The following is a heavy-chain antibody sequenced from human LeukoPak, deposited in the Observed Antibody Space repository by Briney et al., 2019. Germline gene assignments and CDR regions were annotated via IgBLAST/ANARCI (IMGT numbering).Heavy chain of an antibody. D-gene: IGHD5-24*01. CDR1: GFTVSSNS. V-gene: IGHV3-53*01. CDR3: ARSGVATIHY. Sequence: QPGGSLRLSCAASGFTVSSNSMSWVRQAPGKGLEWVSLIYSGGSTYYADSVKGRFTISRDNSKNTLYLQMNSLRAEDTAVYYCARSGVATIHYWGQGTLVTVSS. J-gene: IGHJ4*02. CDR2: IYSGGST.